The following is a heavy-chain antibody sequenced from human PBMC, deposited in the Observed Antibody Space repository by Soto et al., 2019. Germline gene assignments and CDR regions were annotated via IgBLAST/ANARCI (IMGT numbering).Heavy chain of an antibody. J-gene: IGHJ6*02. CDR2: VNLNTGGT. CDR3: ARDPSSFLGRVYGMDV. V-gene: IGHV1-2*02. CDR1: GYSFTGHY. Sequence: QVQHVQSGAEVKKPGDSVKVSCKASGYSFTGHYMHWVRRAPGQGLEWMGWVNLNTGGTDYAQEFQGRVTMHTATSIRTVYLEVTRLKFDDTAIYYCARDPSSFLGRVYGMDVWGQGNAVTVSS.